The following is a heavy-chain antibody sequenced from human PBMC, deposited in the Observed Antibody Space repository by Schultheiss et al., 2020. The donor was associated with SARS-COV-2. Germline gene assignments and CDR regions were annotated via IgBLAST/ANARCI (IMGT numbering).Heavy chain of an antibody. CDR2: ISAYNGNT. J-gene: IGHJ3*02. CDR3: ARQSYVRGIHRADDAYDI. V-gene: IGHV1-18*01. D-gene: IGHD3-16*02. CDR1: GYTFTSYG. Sequence: ASVKVSCKASGYTFTSYGISWVRQAPGQGLEWMGWISAYNGNTNYAQKLQDRVTMTTDTSTNTAYMELRSLRSDDTAVYYCARQSYVRGIHRADDAYDIWGQGTMVTVSS.